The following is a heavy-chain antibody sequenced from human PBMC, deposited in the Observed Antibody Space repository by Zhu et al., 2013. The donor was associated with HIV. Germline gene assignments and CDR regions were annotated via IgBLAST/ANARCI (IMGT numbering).Heavy chain of an antibody. CDR3: TRGLRIAVPGTPLAF. D-gene: IGHD6-19*01. Sequence: QVQLVQSGPEVKKPGASVKVSCEASGFRFTSYGFTWVRQAPGQGLEWMAWISAYNGNTNYAQKFQDRVTLTTDTSTSTVYMELRSLTSDDTAVYYCTRGLRIAVPGTPLAFWGQGTLVTVSS. CDR1: GFRFTSYG. CDR2: ISAYNGNT. V-gene: IGHV1-18*01. J-gene: IGHJ4*02.